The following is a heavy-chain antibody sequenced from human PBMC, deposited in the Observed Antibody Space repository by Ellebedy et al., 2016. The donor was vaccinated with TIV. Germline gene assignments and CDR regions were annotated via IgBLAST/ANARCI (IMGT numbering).Heavy chain of an antibody. Sequence: PSETLSLTCAVSGGSISSSNWWSWVRQAPGKGLEWVANIKQDGSEKYYVDSVKGRFTISRENAKNSLYLQMNSLRVGDTAIYYCARATEGFDYWGQGTLVTVSS. CDR2: IKQDGSEK. J-gene: IGHJ4*02. CDR3: ARATEGFDY. CDR1: GGSISSSNW. D-gene: IGHD1-14*01. V-gene: IGHV3-7*02.